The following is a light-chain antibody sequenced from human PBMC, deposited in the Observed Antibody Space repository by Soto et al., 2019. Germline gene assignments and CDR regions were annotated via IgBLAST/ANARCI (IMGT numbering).Light chain of an antibody. CDR3: QQYGSSGT. Sequence: ELELTQSPATLSLSPGERATLSCRASQSVSSSFLGWYQQKPGQAPRLLIYGASNRATGIPDRFSGSGSGTDFTLTISRLEPEDFAVYYCQQYGSSGTFGQGTKVDIK. J-gene: IGKJ1*01. V-gene: IGKV3-20*01. CDR2: GAS. CDR1: QSVSSSF.